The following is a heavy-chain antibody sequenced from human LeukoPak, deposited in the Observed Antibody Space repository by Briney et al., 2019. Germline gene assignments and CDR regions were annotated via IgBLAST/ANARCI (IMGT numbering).Heavy chain of an antibody. D-gene: IGHD3-10*01. CDR1: GLTFNSYA. CDR2: IGESGGST. V-gene: IGHV3-23*01. Sequence: GGSLRLSCAASGLTFNSYAVSWVRQAPGKGLEWVSAIGESGGSTYYADSVKGRFTISRDNSKNTLYLQMNSLRVEDTAVYYCAKGGYGSGSYSPFDSWGQGTLVTVSS. CDR3: AKGGYGSGSYSPFDS. J-gene: IGHJ4*02.